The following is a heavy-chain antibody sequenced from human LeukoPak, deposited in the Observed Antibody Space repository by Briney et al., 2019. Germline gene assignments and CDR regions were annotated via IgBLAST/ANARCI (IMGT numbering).Heavy chain of an antibody. CDR1: GGSFSDYY. V-gene: IGHV4-34*01. D-gene: IGHD1-26*01. Sequence: SETLSLTCAVYGGSFSDYYWSWIRQLPGKVLEWIGEINHSGSTNYNPSLKSRVTISVDTSKNQFSLKLSSVTAADTAVYYCARGRPHSGSYIAWGQGTLVTVSS. CDR3: ARGRPHSGSYIA. CDR2: INHSGST. J-gene: IGHJ4*02.